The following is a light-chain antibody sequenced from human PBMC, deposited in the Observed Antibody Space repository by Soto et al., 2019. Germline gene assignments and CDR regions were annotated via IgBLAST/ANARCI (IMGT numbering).Light chain of an antibody. V-gene: IGKV1-8*01. CDR2: AAS. J-gene: IGKJ1*01. Sequence: AIRMTQSPSSFSASTGDRVTITCRASQGISSYLAWYQQKPGKAPKLLIYAASTLQSGVPSRFSGSGAGTDFTVTICCLQSEDFATYYCQQYYSYPWTFGQGTKVEIK. CDR3: QQYYSYPWT. CDR1: QGISSY.